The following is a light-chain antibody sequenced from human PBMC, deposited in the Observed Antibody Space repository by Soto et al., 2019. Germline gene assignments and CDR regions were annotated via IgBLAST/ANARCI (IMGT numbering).Light chain of an antibody. CDR1: QSVSNNY. CDR3: QQYGSSRWT. Sequence: EIVLPQSPGPGSLSPGERATLSCRASQSVSNNYLAWYQQKPGQAPRLLIYGASSRATGIPDRFSGSGSGTDFTLTISRLEPEDFAVYYCQQYGSSRWTFGHGTKVDI. V-gene: IGKV3-20*01. CDR2: GAS. J-gene: IGKJ1*01.